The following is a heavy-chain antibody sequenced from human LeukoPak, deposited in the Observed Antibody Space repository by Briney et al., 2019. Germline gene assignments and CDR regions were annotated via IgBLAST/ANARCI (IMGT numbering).Heavy chain of an antibody. V-gene: IGHV3-15*01. CDR1: GFTFSNAW. CDR2: IKSKADGGTT. CDR3: TTVYYYDSSGYLDRFDY. Sequence: PGGSLRLSCAASGFTFSNAWMSWVRQAPGKGLEWVGRIKSKADGGTTDYAAPVKGRFTISRDDSKNTLYLQMNSLKTEDTAVYYCTTVYYYDSSGYLDRFDYWGQGTLVTVSS. J-gene: IGHJ4*02. D-gene: IGHD3-22*01.